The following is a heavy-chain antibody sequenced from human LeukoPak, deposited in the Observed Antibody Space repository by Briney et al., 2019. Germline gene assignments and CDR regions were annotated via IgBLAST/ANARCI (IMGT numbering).Heavy chain of an antibody. V-gene: IGHV3-23*01. Sequence: GGSLRLSCAASGFTFSSYAMSWVRQAPGKGLEWVSAISGSGGSTYYADSVKSRFTISRDNSKNTLYLQMNSLRAEGTAVYYCAKARLVSGYYFDYWGQGTLVTASS. CDR3: AKARLVSGYYFDY. CDR1: GFTFSSYA. D-gene: IGHD6-19*01. CDR2: ISGSGGST. J-gene: IGHJ4*02.